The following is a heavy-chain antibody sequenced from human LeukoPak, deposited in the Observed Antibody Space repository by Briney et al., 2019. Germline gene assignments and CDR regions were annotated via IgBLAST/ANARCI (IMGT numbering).Heavy chain of an antibody. CDR2: INHSGST. CDR3: ARGGYFDSSGYPKPLDY. D-gene: IGHD3-22*01. CDR1: GGSISSGGYY. J-gene: IGHJ4*02. Sequence: SQTLSLTCIVSGGSISSGGYYWSWIRQPPGKGPEWIGEINHSGSTNYNPSLKRRAIMSVDTAKNQFSLRLNSVSAADTAVYYCARGGYFDSSGYPKPLDYWGQGTLVTVSS. V-gene: IGHV4-31*03.